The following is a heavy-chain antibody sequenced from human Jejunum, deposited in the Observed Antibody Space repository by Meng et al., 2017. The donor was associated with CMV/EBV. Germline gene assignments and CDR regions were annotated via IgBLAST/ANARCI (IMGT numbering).Heavy chain of an antibody. CDR1: GFSPIHYW. D-gene: IGHD4-11*01. CDR3: TRADSSNYGTLFDY. V-gene: IGHV3-7*01. CDR2: IKQYGSDQ. Sequence: SGFSPIHYWMTWVRQAPGKGLEWVGNIKQYGSDQYFLDSVEGRFTISRDNAKNSVYLQMNSLRADDTAVYYCTRADSSNYGTLFDYWGQGTLVTVSS. J-gene: IGHJ4*02.